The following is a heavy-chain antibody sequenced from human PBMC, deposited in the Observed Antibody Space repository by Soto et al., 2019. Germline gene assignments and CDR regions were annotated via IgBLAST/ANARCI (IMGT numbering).Heavy chain of an antibody. CDR1: GFTFSSYS. V-gene: IGHV3-21*01. D-gene: IGHD3-9*01. J-gene: IGHJ6*02. CDR2: NSSSSSYI. CDR3: ARDRATPYFDWLAYYYYYGMDV. Sequence: EVQLVESGGGLVKPGGSLRLSCAASGFTFSSYSMNWVRQATGKGLEWVSSNSSSSSYIYYADSVKGRFTISRDNAKNSLYLQMNSLRAEDTAVYYCARDRATPYFDWLAYYYYYGMDVWGQGTTVTVSS.